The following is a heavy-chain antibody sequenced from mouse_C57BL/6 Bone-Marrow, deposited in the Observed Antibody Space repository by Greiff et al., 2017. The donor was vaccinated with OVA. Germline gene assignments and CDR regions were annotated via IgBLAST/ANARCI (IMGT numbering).Heavy chain of an antibody. CDR1: GYTFTDYY. V-gene: IGHV1-26*01. CDR2: INPNNGGT. J-gene: IGHJ1*03. CDR3: ARQLDYYGSSYWYFDG. D-gene: IGHD1-1*01. Sequence: EVQLQQSGPELVKPGASVKISCKASGYTFTDYYMNWVKQSHGKSLEWIGDINPNNGGTSYNQKFKGKATLTVDKSSSTAYMELRSLTSEDSAVYYCARQLDYYGSSYWYFDGWGTGTTVTVSS.